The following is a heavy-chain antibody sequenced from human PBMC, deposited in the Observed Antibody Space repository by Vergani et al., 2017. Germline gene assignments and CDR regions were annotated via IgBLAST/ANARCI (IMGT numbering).Heavy chain of an antibody. V-gene: IGHV4-39*01. CDR3: ARHSTVEWLVKLGWIDP. CDR2: IYYSGST. Sequence: QLQLQESGPGLVKPSATLSLTCSVSGASIRSSNYYWGWIRQPPGKGLEWIASIYYSGSTYYNPSLKSRVTISVDTSKNQFSLKLSPVTAADTAVYFWARHSTVEWLVKLGWIDPGGQGILVTVSS. J-gene: IGHJ5*02. CDR1: GASIRSSNYY. D-gene: IGHD6-19*01.